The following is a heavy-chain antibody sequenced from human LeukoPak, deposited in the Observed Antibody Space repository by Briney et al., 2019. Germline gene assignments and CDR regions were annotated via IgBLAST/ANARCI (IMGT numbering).Heavy chain of an antibody. V-gene: IGHV3-11*06. CDR1: GIMFNTLF. CDR3: ARRFDY. Sequence: GGSLRLSCSAFGIMFNTLFFSWVRQAPGKGVEWVSDISSTSSVTNYADSVKGRFTISRDNAKNSLYLQMNSLRVEDTAVYYCARRFDYWGQGTLVTVSS. J-gene: IGHJ4*02. CDR2: ISSTSSVT.